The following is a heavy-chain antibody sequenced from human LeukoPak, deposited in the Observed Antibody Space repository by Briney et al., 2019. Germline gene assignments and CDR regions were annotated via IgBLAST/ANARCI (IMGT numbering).Heavy chain of an antibody. D-gene: IGHD4-17*01. CDR2: ISGSGGNT. CDR3: AKCRLRFTNYYYYYMDV. CDR1: GFIFSSDV. Sequence: GGSLRLSCAASGFIFSSDVMSWVRQAPAKGLEWVSTISGSGGNTYYADSVKGRFTSSRDNSKNTVYLQMNSLRAEDTAVYYCAKCRLRFTNYYYYYMDVWGKGTTVTVSS. J-gene: IGHJ6*03. V-gene: IGHV3-23*01.